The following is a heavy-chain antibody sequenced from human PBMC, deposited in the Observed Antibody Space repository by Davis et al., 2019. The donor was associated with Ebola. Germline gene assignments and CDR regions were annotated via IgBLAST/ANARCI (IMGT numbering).Heavy chain of an antibody. CDR3: ASQFYNWNDYYFDY. CDR2: IYSGGST. V-gene: IGHV3-53*01. J-gene: IGHJ4*02. D-gene: IGHD1-20*01. Sequence: GESLKISCAASGFTVSSNYMSWVRQAPGKGLEWVSVIYSGGSTYYADSVKGRFTISRDNSKNTLYLQMNSLRAEDTAVYYCASQFYNWNDYYFDYWGQGTLVTVSS. CDR1: GFTVSSNY.